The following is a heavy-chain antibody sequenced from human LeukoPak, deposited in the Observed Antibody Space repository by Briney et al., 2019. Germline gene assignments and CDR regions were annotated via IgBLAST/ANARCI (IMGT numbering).Heavy chain of an antibody. CDR1: GFTLSNFA. D-gene: IGHD2-15*01. Sequence: PGGSLRLSCAASGFTLSNFAIHWVRQAPGKGLEWVSIVNGDGVNTYYADSVKGRFTISRDNSKNTVYLQMNSLRAEDTAVYYCAKRGHCSATCTYDYWGQGTLVTVSS. CDR2: VNGDGVNT. CDR3: AKRGHCSATCTYDY. J-gene: IGHJ4*02. V-gene: IGHV3-23*01.